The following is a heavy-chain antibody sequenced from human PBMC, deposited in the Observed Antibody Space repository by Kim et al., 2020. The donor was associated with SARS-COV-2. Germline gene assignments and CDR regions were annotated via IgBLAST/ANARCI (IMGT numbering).Heavy chain of an antibody. Sequence: GGSLRLSCAASGFTFSSYAMHWVRQAPGKGLEWVAVISYDGSNKYYADSVKGRFTISRDNSKNTLYLQMNSLRAEDTAVYYCARAPNYDILTGPTDYWGQGTLVTVSS. J-gene: IGHJ4*02. D-gene: IGHD3-9*01. CDR2: ISYDGSNK. CDR1: GFTFSSYA. CDR3: ARAPNYDILTGPTDY. V-gene: IGHV3-30*04.